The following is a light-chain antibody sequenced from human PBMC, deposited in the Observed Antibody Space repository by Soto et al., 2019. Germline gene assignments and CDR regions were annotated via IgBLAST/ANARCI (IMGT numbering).Light chain of an antibody. CDR1: SSDVGGYNY. CDR3: SSYAGSNNFKV. CDR2: EVS. J-gene: IGLJ2*01. V-gene: IGLV2-8*01. Sequence: QSALTQPPSASGSPGQSVTISCTGTSSDVGGYNYVSWYQQHPGKAPKLMIYEVSKRPSGVPDRFSGSKSGNTASLTVSGLQAEDEDDYYCSSYAGSNNFKVFGGGTKVTVL.